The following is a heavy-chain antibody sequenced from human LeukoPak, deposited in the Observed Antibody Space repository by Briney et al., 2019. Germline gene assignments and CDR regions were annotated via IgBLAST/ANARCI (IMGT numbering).Heavy chain of an antibody. CDR3: ARPDYYDSSGYYNY. CDR2: ISHSGST. D-gene: IGHD3-22*01. Sequence: SETLSLTCAVYGGSFSGYYWSWIRQPPGKGLEWIGEISHSGSTNYNPSLQSRVTISVDTSKNQFSLKLSSGTAADTAVYYCARPDYYDSSGYYNYWGQGTLVTVSS. CDR1: GGSFSGYY. J-gene: IGHJ4*02. V-gene: IGHV4-34*01.